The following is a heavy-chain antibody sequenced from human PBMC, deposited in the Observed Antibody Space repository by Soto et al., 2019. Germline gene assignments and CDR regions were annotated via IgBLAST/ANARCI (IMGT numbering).Heavy chain of an antibody. CDR2: IWYDGSNK. Sequence: GGSLRLSCAASGFTFSSYGMHWVRQAPGKGLEWVAVIWYDGSNKYYADSVKGRFTISRDNSKNTLYLQMNSLRAEDTAVYYCARDGELRYTIMDVWGQGTTVTVSS. V-gene: IGHV3-33*01. D-gene: IGHD1-7*01. J-gene: IGHJ6*02. CDR1: GFTFSSYG. CDR3: ARDGELRYTIMDV.